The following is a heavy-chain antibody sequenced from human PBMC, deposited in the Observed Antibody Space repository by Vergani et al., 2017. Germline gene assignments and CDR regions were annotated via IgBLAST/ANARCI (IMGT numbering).Heavy chain of an antibody. CDR3: ARVANDYIWGSYRYNWFDP. J-gene: IGHJ5*02. CDR2: IYYSGST. CDR1: GGSISSGSYY. V-gene: IGHV4-61*10. Sequence: QVQLQESGPGLVKPSQTLSLTCTVSGGSISSGSYYWSWIRQPAGKGLEWIGYIYYSGSTNYNPSLKSRVTISVDTSKNQFSLKLSSVTAADTAVYYGARVANDYIWGSYRYNWFDPWGQGTLVTVSS. D-gene: IGHD3-16*02.